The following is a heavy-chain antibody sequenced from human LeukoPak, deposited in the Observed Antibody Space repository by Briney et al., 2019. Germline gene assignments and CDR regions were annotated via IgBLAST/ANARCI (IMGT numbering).Heavy chain of an antibody. CDR1: GFSFATSA. CDR2: IVVGSGHT. D-gene: IGHD4-17*01. Sequence: SVKVSCKASGFSFATSAVQWVRQARGQRLEWIGWIVVGSGHTNNAQKFQEGVTITGDVSTRTAYMELSSLRSEDTAVYYCAATVSVTTGSTYYGMDVWGQGTTVTVSS. CDR3: AATVSVTTGSTYYGMDV. V-gene: IGHV1-58*01. J-gene: IGHJ6*02.